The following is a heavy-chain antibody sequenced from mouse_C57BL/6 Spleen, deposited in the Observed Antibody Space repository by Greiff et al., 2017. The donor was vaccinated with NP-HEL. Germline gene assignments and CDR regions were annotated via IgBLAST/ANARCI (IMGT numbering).Heavy chain of an antibody. V-gene: IGHV1-9*01. CDR3: ADNWDGFAY. D-gene: IGHD4-1*01. J-gene: IGHJ3*01. CDR1: GYTFTGYW. CDR2: ILPGSGST. Sequence: LQQSGAELMKPGASVKLSCKATGYTFTGYWIEWVKQRPGHGLEWFGEILPGSGSTNYNEKFKGKATFTADTSSNTAYMQLSSLTTEDSAIYYCADNWDGFAYWGQWTLVTVSA.